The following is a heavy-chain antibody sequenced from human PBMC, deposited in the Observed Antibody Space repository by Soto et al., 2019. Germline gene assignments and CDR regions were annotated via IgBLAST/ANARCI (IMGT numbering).Heavy chain of an antibody. CDR1: GFTFSSYA. V-gene: IGHV3-23*01. CDR3: AKNGGGNYYYYMDV. Sequence: EVQLLESGGGLVQPGGSLRLSCAASGFTFSSYAMSWVRQAPGKGLEWVSAISGSGGSTYYADSVKGRFTISRDNSKKTLYLQMNSLRAEDTDVYYCAKNGGGNYYYYMDVWGKGTTVTVSS. CDR2: ISGSGGST. D-gene: IGHD3-16*01. J-gene: IGHJ6*03.